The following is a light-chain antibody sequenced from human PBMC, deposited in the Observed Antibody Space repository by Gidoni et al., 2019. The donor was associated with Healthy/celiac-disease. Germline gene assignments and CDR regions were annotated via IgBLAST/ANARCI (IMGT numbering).Light chain of an antibody. V-gene: IGLV2-14*03. CDR3: SSYTSSSTRF. CDR2: DVS. Sequence: QSALTQPASVSGYPGQSITISCTGTSSDVGGYNYVSWYQQHPGKAPKLMIYDVSNRPSGVSNRFSGSKSGNTASLTISGLQAEDEADYYCSSYTSSSTRFFGTGTKVTVL. J-gene: IGLJ1*01. CDR1: SSDVGGYNY.